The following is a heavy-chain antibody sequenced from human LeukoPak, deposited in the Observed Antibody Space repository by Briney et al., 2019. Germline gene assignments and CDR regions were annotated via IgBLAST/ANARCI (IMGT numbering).Heavy chain of an antibody. J-gene: IGHJ4*02. Sequence: GGSLRLSCAASGLTFSSYGMHWVRQAPGKGLEWVAVIWYDGSNKYYADSVKGRFTISRDNSKNTLYLQMNSLRAEDTAVYYCARDPYYYDSSGYYLDYWGQGTLVTVSS. CDR1: GLTFSSYG. V-gene: IGHV3-33*01. D-gene: IGHD3-22*01. CDR3: ARDPYYYDSSGYYLDY. CDR2: IWYDGSNK.